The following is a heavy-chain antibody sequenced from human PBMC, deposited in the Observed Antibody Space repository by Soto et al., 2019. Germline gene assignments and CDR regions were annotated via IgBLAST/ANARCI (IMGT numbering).Heavy chain of an antibody. D-gene: IGHD6-6*01. Sequence: GRSLRLSCAASGFTFRSYWMQWVRQAPGKGLVWVSWINSDGSSTSYADSVKGRFTISRDNAKNTLYLQMNSLRAEDTAVYYCASGGSSLNFDSWGQGTLVTVSS. J-gene: IGHJ4*02. V-gene: IGHV3-74*01. CDR1: GFTFRSYW. CDR3: ASGGSSLNFDS. CDR2: INSDGSST.